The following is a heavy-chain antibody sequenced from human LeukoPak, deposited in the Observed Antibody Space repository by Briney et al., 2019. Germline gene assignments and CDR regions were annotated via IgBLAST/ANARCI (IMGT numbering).Heavy chain of an antibody. CDR2: INPSGGST. J-gene: IGHJ4*02. Sequence: ASVKVSCKASGYTFTSYYMHWVRQAPGQGLEWMGIINPSGGSTSYAQKFQGRVTMTRDTSTSTVYMELSSLRSDDTAVYYCARVHYDILTGYSYFDYWGQGTLVTVSS. D-gene: IGHD3-9*01. CDR3: ARVHYDILTGYSYFDY. CDR1: GYTFTSYY. V-gene: IGHV1-46*01.